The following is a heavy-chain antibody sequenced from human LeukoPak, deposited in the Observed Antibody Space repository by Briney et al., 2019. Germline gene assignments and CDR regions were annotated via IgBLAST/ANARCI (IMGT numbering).Heavy chain of an antibody. D-gene: IGHD4-17*01. J-gene: IGHJ4*02. CDR1: GYSISSGYY. CDR2: IYHSGST. V-gene: IGHV4-38-2*02. CDR3: ARLNGDAVYFDY. Sequence: PSETLSLTCTVSGYSISSGYYWGWIRQPPGKGLEWIGSIYHSGSTFYNPSLKSRVTISVDTSKNQLSLKLSSVTAADTAVYYCARLNGDAVYFDYWGQGTLVTVSS.